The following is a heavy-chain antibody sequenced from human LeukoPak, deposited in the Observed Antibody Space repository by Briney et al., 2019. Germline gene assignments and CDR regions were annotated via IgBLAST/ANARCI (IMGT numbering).Heavy chain of an antibody. Sequence: SETLSLTCTVSAGSVSSSAYYWSWIRQPAGKGLEWIGRIYTSGSTNYNPSLKSRVTMSVDTSKNQFSLKLSSVTAADTAVYYCARDRYPGIAVAAMNWFDPWGQGTLVTVSS. CDR3: ARDRYPGIAVAAMNWFDP. V-gene: IGHV4-61*02. J-gene: IGHJ5*02. CDR2: IYTSGST. CDR1: AGSVSSSAYY. D-gene: IGHD6-19*01.